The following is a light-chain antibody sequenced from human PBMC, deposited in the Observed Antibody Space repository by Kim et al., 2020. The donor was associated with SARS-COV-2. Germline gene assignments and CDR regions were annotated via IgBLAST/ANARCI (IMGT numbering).Light chain of an antibody. CDR2: GAS. CDR3: LQHRTYPIT. V-gene: IGKV1-17*01. Sequence: CDADRDTNPYRASQQIGNDLGWYQQNQGRAPKRLIEGASYLQSGVPSRFSGSGSESEFNLTINSLQPEDFATYFCLQHRTYPITFGEGTRLEIK. CDR1: QQIGND. J-gene: IGKJ5*01.